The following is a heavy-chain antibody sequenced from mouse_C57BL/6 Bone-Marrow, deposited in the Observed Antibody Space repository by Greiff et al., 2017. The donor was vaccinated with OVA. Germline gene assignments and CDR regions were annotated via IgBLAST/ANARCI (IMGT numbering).Heavy chain of an antibody. CDR2: IDPENGDT. CDR1: GFNIKDDY. Sequence: EVQGVESGAELVRPGASVKLSCTASGFNIKDDYMHWVKQRPEQGLEWIGWIDPENGDTEYASKFQGKATITADTSSNTAYLQLSSLTSEDTAVYYCTRYSNYPYYYAMDYWGQGTSVTVSS. CDR3: TRYSNYPYYYAMDY. J-gene: IGHJ4*01. V-gene: IGHV14-4*01. D-gene: IGHD2-5*01.